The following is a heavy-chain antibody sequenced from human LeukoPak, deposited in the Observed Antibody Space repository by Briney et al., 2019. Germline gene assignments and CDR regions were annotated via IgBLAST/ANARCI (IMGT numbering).Heavy chain of an antibody. D-gene: IGHD2-15*01. Sequence: GRSLRLSCAGSRFTFSSYGIHWVRQAPGKGLEWVAVISHDGTGKYYAGSVKGRFTISRDNSKNTLYLEVNSLRPEDTGMYYCAKDRGYFYYGMDVWGQGTTVTVSS. CDR1: RFTFSSYG. CDR3: AKDRGYFYYGMDV. CDR2: ISHDGTGK. J-gene: IGHJ6*02. V-gene: IGHV3-30*18.